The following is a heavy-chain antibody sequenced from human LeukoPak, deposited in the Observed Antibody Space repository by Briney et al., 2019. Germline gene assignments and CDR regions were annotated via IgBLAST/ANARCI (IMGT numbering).Heavy chain of an antibody. CDR1: GFTFSSYS. D-gene: IGHD3-16*01. V-gene: IGHV3-21*01. CDR2: ISSSSSYI. J-gene: IGHJ4*02. CDR3: AKDYDYVWGAPPGDY. Sequence: GGSLRLSCAASGFTFSSYSMNWVRQAPGKGLEWVSSISSSSSYIYYADSVKGRFTISRDNSKNTLYLQMNSLRAEDTAVYYCAKDYDYVWGAPPGDYWGQGTLVTVSS.